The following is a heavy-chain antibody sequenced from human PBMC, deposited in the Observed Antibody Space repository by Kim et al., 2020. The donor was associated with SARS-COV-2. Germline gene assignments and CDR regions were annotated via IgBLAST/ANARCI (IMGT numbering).Heavy chain of an antibody. Sequence: YKSEWYNVYAVSVKSRLIVNADTSKNQVSLQLTSVTPEDTAVYYCTRHFDSWGQGTLVTVSS. V-gene: IGHV6-1*01. CDR3: TRHFDS. CDR2: YKSEWYN. J-gene: IGHJ4*02.